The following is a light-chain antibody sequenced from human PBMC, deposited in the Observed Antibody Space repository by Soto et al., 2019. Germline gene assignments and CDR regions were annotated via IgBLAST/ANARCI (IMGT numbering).Light chain of an antibody. CDR2: DAS. J-gene: IGKJ4*01. Sequence: DIQMTQSPSTLSASVGDRVTITCRASQSISSLLAWYQQKPGKAPKLLIYDASSLESGVPSRFSGSGSGTEFTLTISSLQPDDFATYYCQHYNSYFGTFGGGTKVDI. CDR1: QSISSL. CDR3: QHYNSYFGT. V-gene: IGKV1-5*01.